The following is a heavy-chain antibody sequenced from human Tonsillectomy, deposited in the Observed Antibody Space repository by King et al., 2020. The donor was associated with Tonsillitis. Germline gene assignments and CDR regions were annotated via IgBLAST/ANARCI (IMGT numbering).Heavy chain of an antibody. V-gene: IGHV3-23*04. CDR3: ARGRHPELKQRYFDS. J-gene: IGHJ4*02. D-gene: IGHD1/OR15-1a*01. CDR1: KFTFTDYG. Sequence: VQLVESGGGLVQPGGSLRLSCVISKFTFTDYGMTWVRQAPGKGLEWVSSITITGRTTYYADSVKGRFTISRDNSKNTLYLQMNSLRVEDTAIYYCARGRHPELKQRYFDSWGQGTLVTVSS. CDR2: ITITGRTT.